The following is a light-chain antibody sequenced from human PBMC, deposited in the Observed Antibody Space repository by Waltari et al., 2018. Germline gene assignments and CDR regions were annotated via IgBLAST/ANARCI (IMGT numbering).Light chain of an antibody. CDR2: GYS. Sequence: QSVLTQPPSVSGAPGQRVTISCTGSSSNIGAGYDVHWYQHLPGTAPKLHIYGYSDRPSGVPGRFSGSKSGTSASLDITGLQAEDEADYYCQSYDSSLSGPYVVFGGGTKLTVL. CDR3: QSYDSSLSGPYVV. CDR1: SSNIGAGYD. V-gene: IGLV1-40*01. J-gene: IGLJ2*01.